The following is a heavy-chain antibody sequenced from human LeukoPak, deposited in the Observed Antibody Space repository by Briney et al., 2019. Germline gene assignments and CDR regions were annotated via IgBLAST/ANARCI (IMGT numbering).Heavy chain of an antibody. CDR2: ISYDGSNK. Sequence: GGSLRLSCAASGFTFSSYAMNWVRQAPGKGLEWVAVISYDGSNKYYADSVKGRFTISRDNSKNTLYLQMNSLRAEDTAVYYCARGSGIAVAGTDFDYWGQGTLVTVSS. J-gene: IGHJ4*02. CDR1: GFTFSSYA. D-gene: IGHD6-19*01. CDR3: ARGSGIAVAGTDFDY. V-gene: IGHV3-30-3*01.